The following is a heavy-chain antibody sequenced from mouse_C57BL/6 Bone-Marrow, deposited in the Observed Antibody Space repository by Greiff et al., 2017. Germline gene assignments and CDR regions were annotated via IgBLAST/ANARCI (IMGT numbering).Heavy chain of an antibody. CDR3: ARIFAITTVVATQYFDV. Sequence: QVQLQQSDAELVKPGASVKISCKVSGYTFTDHTIHWMKQRPEQGLEWIGYIYPRDGSTKYNEKFKGKATLTADKSSSTAYMQLNSLTSEDAAVYFCARIFAITTVVATQYFDVWGTGTTVTVSS. J-gene: IGHJ1*03. CDR2: IYPRDGST. CDR1: GYTFTDHT. V-gene: IGHV1-78*01. D-gene: IGHD1-1*01.